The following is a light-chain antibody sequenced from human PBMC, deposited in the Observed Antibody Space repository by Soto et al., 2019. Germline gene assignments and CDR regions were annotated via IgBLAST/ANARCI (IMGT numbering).Light chain of an antibody. V-gene: IGKV1-33*01. Sequence: DIQMTQSPSSLSASVGDRVTITCQASQDISNYLNWYQQKPGKAPKILISDAYNLETGVPSRFSGSGSGTDFIFTISSLQAEDMATYYCQQYDNLRLTFGGGTKGEIK. J-gene: IGKJ4*01. CDR1: QDISNY. CDR2: DAY. CDR3: QQYDNLRLT.